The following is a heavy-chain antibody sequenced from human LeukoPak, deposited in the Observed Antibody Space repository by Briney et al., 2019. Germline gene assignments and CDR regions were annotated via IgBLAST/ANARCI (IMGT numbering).Heavy chain of an antibody. J-gene: IGHJ6*03. CDR1: GYTFTGYY. V-gene: IGHV1-2*06. CDR3: ARAGYSSSWHYYYYYMDV. D-gene: IGHD6-13*01. CDR2: INPNSGGT. Sequence: ASVKVSCKASGYTFTGYYMHWVRQAPGQGLEWMGRINPNSGGTNYAQKFQGRVTMTRDTSISTAYMELSRLRSADTAVYYCARAGYSSSWHYYYYYMDVWGKGTTVTVSS.